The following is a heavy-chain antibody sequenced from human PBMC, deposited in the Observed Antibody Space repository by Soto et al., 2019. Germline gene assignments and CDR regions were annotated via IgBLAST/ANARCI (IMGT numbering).Heavy chain of an antibody. CDR1: GFTFSSYA. V-gene: IGHV3-30-3*01. J-gene: IGHJ6*02. Sequence: QVQLVESGGGVVQPGRSLRLSCAASGFTFSSYAMHWVRQAPGKGLEWVAVISYDGSNKYYADSVKGRFTISRDNSKNTLYLQMNSLRAEDTAVYYCARASNENPDWAAAAGTGHFYYGMDVWGHGTTVTVSS. CDR2: ISYDGSNK. CDR3: ARASNENPDWAAAAGTGHFYYGMDV. D-gene: IGHD6-13*01.